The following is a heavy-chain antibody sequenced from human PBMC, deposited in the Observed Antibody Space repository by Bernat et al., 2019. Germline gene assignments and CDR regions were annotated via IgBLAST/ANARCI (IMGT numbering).Heavy chain of an antibody. CDR2: IHYSGST. V-gene: IGHV4-59*01. CDR3: ARVPLVCGDGDCHYSIDV. D-gene: IGHD2-21*02. Sequence: QVQLQESGPGLVRPSETLSLTCTVSRDSIYSSYWTWVRQPPGKGLEWIAYIHYSGSTNYNPSLRSRVTISVDTTKNQFSLKLSPVITADTAVYYCARVPLVCGDGDCHYSIDVWGNGTTVTVSS. J-gene: IGHJ6*03. CDR1: RDSIYSSY.